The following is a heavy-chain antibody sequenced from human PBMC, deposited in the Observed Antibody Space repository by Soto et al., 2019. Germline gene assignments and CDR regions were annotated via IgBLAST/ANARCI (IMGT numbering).Heavy chain of an antibody. D-gene: IGHD6-13*01. CDR1: GFTFGSYS. Sequence: GGSGLSCEASGFTFGSYSMNWFGQAPGRGGEGVSSINRSSSTMSYAGFVKGRFTISRDNAKNSLYLQMNSLRAEDTAVYYCASFPGTSYSYWGQGTLVTVSS. J-gene: IGHJ4*02. CDR3: ASFPGTSYSY. CDR2: INRSSSTM. V-gene: IGHV3-48*01.